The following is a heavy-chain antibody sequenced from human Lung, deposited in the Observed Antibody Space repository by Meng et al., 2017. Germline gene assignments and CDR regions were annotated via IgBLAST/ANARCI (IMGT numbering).Heavy chain of an antibody. CDR3: ARGQKGYFDL. V-gene: IGHV4-30-4*01. J-gene: IGHJ2*01. Sequence: QVQLQEAGLGLGKPSQTLSLTCTVSGGSISSSNYYWSWIRQPPGKGLEWSGHIYNSGSTYYNPSLKSRITISVDTSKNQFSLKLSSVTAADTAVYYCARGQKGYFDLWGRGTLVTVSS. CDR2: IYNSGST. CDR1: GGSISSSNYY.